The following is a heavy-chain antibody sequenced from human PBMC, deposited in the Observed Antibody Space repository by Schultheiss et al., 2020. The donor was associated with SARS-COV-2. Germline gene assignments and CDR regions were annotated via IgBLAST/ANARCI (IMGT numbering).Heavy chain of an antibody. D-gene: IGHD2-15*01. J-gene: IGHJ5*02. CDR3: ARDRIAWWFDP. CDR2: ISSSSSYI. Sequence: GGSLRLSCAASGFTFSSYGMHWVRQAPGKGLEWVSSISSSSSYIYYADSVKGRFTISRDNSKNTVYLEMNNLTAEDTAVYYCARDRIAWWFDPWGQGTLVTVAS. CDR1: GFTFSSYG. V-gene: IGHV3-21*01.